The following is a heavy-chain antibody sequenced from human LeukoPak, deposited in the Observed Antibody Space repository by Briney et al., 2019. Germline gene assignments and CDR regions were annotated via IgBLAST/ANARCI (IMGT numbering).Heavy chain of an antibody. V-gene: IGHV4-38-2*02. CDR2: IYYSGST. CDR3: ARGPTHSGSYPLDY. Sequence: SETLSLTCTVSGYSISSGYYWVWVRQPPGKGLEWIGYIYYSGSTNYNPSLKSRVTISVDTSKNQFSLKLSSVTAADTAVYYCARGPTHSGSYPLDYWGQGTLVTVSS. J-gene: IGHJ4*02. D-gene: IGHD1-26*01. CDR1: GYSISSGYY.